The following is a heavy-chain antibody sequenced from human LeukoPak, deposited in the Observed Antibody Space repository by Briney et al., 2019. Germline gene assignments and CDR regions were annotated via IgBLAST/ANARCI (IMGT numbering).Heavy chain of an antibody. CDR2: IFNTGNT. D-gene: IGHD3-10*01. Sequence: PSETLSLTCSVSGGSINSHYWSWIRQPPGKRLEWICYIFNTGNTNYNPSLASRVTMSVDTSRAQFFLRLSPVTAADTAIYYCASRPADTTWYGVFDYWSQGTLVTVSS. CDR1: GGSINSHY. V-gene: IGHV4-59*11. CDR3: ASRPADTTWYGVFDY. J-gene: IGHJ4*02.